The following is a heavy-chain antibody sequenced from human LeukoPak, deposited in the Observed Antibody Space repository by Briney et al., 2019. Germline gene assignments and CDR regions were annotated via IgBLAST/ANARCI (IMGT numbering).Heavy chain of an antibody. J-gene: IGHJ4*02. Sequence: GGSLRLSCAASGFSLSTYFMSWIRQAPGKGLQWVSYITNSGRSTEYADAVKGRFTISRDNAKQSVYLEMTDLRAEDTAVYYCAREASGYYHVFDSWGQGTLVTVSS. CDR3: AREASGYYHVFDS. CDR1: GFSLSTYF. V-gene: IGHV3-11*04. CDR2: ITNSGRST. D-gene: IGHD3-3*01.